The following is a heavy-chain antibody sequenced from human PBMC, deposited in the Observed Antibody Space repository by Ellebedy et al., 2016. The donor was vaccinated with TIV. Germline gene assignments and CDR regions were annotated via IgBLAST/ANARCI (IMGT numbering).Heavy chain of an antibody. CDR2: IRGTGAMT. V-gene: IGHV3-23*01. CDR1: GFTFSSFA. CDR3: AKDRDYSSSYYMGDGSFDV. J-gene: IGHJ3*01. Sequence: GGSLRLSXVVSGFTFSSFAMSWVRQAPGKGLEWVSSIRGTGAMTYYADSVKGRFTISRDNSKTTLYLHMNSLRAEDTAVYFCAKDRDYSSSYYMGDGSFDVWGQGTMVTVSS. D-gene: IGHD6-13*01.